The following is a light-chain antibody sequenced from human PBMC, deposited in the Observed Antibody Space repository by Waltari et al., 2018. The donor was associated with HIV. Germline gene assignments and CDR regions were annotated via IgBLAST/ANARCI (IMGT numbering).Light chain of an antibody. CDR1: SSDTGNYNL. CDR2: EDN. J-gene: IGLJ2*01. Sequence: QSALTQPASVSGSPGQSITLPCTGTSSDTGNYNLVSWYQLYPGKAPKLIIYEDNKRPSGVSNRFSGSKSADTASLTISGLQAEDEADYYCCAYAGGLEFGGGTKLTVL. V-gene: IGLV2-23*01. CDR3: CAYAGGLE.